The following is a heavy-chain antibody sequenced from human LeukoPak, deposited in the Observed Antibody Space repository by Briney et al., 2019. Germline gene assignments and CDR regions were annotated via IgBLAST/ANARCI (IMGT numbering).Heavy chain of an antibody. J-gene: IGHJ4*02. CDR1: GFTFSDYY. V-gene: IGHV3-11*01. D-gene: IGHD5-12*01. CDR3: ASYPAGYSGYDWGNY. CDR2: ISSSGSTI. Sequence: GGSLRLFCAASGFTFSDYYMSWIRQAPGKGLEWVSYISSSGSTIYYADSVKGRFTISRDNAKNSLYLQMNSLRAEDTAVYYCASYPAGYSGYDWGNYWGQGTLVTVSS.